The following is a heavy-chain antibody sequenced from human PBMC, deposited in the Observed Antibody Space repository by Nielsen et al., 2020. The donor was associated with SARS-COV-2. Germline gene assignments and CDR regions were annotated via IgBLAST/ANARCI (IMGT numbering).Heavy chain of an antibody. CDR3: ARLRDFMSTSSSFYF. D-gene: IGHD6-13*01. J-gene: IGHJ4*02. Sequence: GESLKISCKGSGYSFISYCIGWVRQMPGKGLEWMGIIDPGDSETRYSPSFQGQVTFSADKSISTAYLQWSSLKASDTAMYYCARLRDFMSTSSSFYFWGQGTLVTVSS. CDR2: IDPGDSET. CDR1: GYSFISYC. V-gene: IGHV5-51*01.